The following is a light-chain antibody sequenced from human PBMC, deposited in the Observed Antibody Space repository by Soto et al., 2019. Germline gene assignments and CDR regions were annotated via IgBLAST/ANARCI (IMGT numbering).Light chain of an antibody. CDR2: AAS. V-gene: IGKV1-12*02. J-gene: IGKJ3*01. CDR3: QQANSFPFT. CDR1: QIINKW. Sequence: DIQMTQSPSSVSASVGDRVTITCRASQIINKWLAWYQQKPGKAPTLLIYAASTSQSRIPSRFSGSGSGTDFTLTISPLHPEDFATYYCQQANSFPFTFGPGTKVDIK.